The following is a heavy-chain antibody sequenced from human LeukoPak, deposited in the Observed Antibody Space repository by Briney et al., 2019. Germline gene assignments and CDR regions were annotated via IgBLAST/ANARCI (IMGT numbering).Heavy chain of an antibody. CDR2: INPNSGGT. CDR3: ARDLADIVVVPAAIYRVDYYYGMDV. D-gene: IGHD2-2*02. Sequence: GASVKVSCKASGYTFTSYGISWVRQAPGQGLEWMGWINPNSGGTNYAQKFQGRVTMTSDTSISTAYMELSRLRSDDTAVYYCARDLADIVVVPAAIYRVDYYYGMDVWGQGTTVTVSS. J-gene: IGHJ6*02. CDR1: GYTFTSYG. V-gene: IGHV1-2*02.